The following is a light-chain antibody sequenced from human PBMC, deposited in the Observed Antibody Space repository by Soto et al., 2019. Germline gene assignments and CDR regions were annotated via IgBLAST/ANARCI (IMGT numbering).Light chain of an antibody. J-gene: IGKJ4*01. V-gene: IGKV3-20*01. CDR2: GAS. Sequence: VLAQSPSTLSLSPGERATLSCRASQSVSSSYLAWYQQKPGQAPRLLIYGASSRATGIPDRFSGSGSGTDFTLTISRLEPEDFAVYYCQQYGSSPLLPFGGGT. CDR1: QSVSSSY. CDR3: QQYGSSPLLP.